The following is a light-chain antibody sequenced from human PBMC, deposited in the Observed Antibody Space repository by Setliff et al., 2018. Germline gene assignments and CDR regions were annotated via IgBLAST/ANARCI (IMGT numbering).Light chain of an antibody. CDR2: EVY. J-gene: IGLJ1*01. CDR1: SSDVGGYNY. V-gene: IGLV2-8*01. Sequence: QSVLTQPPSAPGSPGQSVTIACTGTSSDVGGYNYVSWYQQHPGKVPKLMIYEVYKRPSGVPDRFSGSKSGNTASLTVSGLQPEDEADYYCSSYGGSYNVFGTGTKVTVL. CDR3: SSYGGSYNV.